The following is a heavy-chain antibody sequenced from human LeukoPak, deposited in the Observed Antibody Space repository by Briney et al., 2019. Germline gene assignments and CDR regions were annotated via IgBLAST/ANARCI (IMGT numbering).Heavy chain of an antibody. CDR3: ARATFEYSSSSSGDY. CDR2: INPNSGGT. CDR1: GYSFIGYY. J-gene: IGHJ4*02. Sequence: ASVKVSCKASGYSFIGYYMHWVRQAPGQGLEWMGWINPNSGGTNYAQKFQGRVTMTRDTSISTAYMELSRLRSDDTAVYYCARATFEYSSSSSGDYWGQGTLVTVSS. D-gene: IGHD6-6*01. V-gene: IGHV1-2*02.